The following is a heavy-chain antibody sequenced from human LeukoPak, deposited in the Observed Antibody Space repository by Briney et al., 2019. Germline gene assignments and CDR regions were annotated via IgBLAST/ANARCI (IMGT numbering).Heavy chain of an antibody. V-gene: IGHV3-30*18. D-gene: IGHD3-9*01. CDR1: GFTFSSHG. CDR2: ISYDGSNE. J-gene: IGHJ4*02. Sequence: PGGSLRLSCAASGFTFSSHGMHWVRQAPGKGLEWVAGISYDGSNEKYADSVKGRFTISRDNSKNTLYLQMNSLRAEDTAVYYCAKDQYYDILTGYGYYFDYWGQGTLVTVSS. CDR3: AKDQYYDILTGYGYYFDY.